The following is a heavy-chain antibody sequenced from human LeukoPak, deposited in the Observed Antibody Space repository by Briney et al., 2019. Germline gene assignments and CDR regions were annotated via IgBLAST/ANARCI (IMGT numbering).Heavy chain of an antibody. D-gene: IGHD2-2*02. CDR3: ARVAEGYCSSTSCSTARGDAFDI. J-gene: IGHJ3*02. V-gene: IGHV3-23*01. CDR1: GFTFSSYA. CDR2: ISGSGGST. Sequence: GGSLRLSCAASGFTFSSYAMSWVRQAPGKGLEWVSAISGSGGSTYYADSVKGRFTISRDNSKNTLYLQMNSLRAEDTAVYYCARVAEGYCSSTSCSTARGDAFDIWGQGTMVTVSS.